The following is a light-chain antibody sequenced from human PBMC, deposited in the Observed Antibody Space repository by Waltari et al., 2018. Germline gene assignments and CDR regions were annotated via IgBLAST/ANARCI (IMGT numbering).Light chain of an antibody. V-gene: IGLV2-11*01. CDR3: CSYAGSRTWV. CDR1: SSDVGDYHY. Sequence: QSALTQPRSVSGSPGQSVTISCTGTSSDVGDYHYFSWYQHHPGKAPQLMIYDVTKRPSGVPDRFSGSKSGNTASLTISGLQAEDEADYYCCSYAGSRTWVFGGGTKLTVL. CDR2: DVT. J-gene: IGLJ3*02.